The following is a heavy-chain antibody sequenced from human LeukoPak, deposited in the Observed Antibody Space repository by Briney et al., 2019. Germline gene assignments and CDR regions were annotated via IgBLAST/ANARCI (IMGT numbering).Heavy chain of an antibody. CDR1: GFTFSRYE. J-gene: IGHJ4*02. CDR3: ARVMWGEYYYDSSGFYESEY. CDR2: ISNGGDII. D-gene: IGHD3-22*01. V-gene: IGHV3-48*03. Sequence: PGGSLRLSCAASGFTFSRYEMHWVRQAPGKGLEWVAYISNGGDIIYYAGSVKGRFTISRDNAKNSLYLQMNSLRAEDTALYYCARVMWGEYYYDSSGFYESEYWGQGTLVTVPS.